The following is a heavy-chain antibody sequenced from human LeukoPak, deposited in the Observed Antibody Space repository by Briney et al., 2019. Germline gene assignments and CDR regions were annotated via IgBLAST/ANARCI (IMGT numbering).Heavy chain of an antibody. Sequence: ASVKVSCKASGYTFTSYYMHWVRQAPGQGLEGMGIFNPRDGRTNYAQKFQGRVTMTRHTSTSTVYMELSSQTSQDTAVYYCARGPFSSDWYFDFWGQGTLVTVSS. J-gene: IGHJ4*02. CDR1: GYTFTSYY. CDR3: ARGPFSSDWYFDF. CDR2: FNPRDGRT. V-gene: IGHV1-46*01. D-gene: IGHD6-19*01.